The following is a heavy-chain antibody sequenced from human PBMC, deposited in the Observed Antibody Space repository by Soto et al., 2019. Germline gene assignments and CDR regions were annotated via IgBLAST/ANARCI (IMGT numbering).Heavy chain of an antibody. D-gene: IGHD3-9*01. CDR3: ARDQNDILTGLYYYYGMDV. J-gene: IGHJ6*02. Sequence: SETLSLTCAVYGGSFSGYYWSWIRQPPGKGLEWIGEINHSGSTNYNPSLKSRVTISVDTSKNQFSLKLSSVTAADTAVYYCARDQNDILTGLYYYYGMDVWGQGTTVTVSS. CDR2: INHSGST. V-gene: IGHV4-34*01. CDR1: GGSFSGYY.